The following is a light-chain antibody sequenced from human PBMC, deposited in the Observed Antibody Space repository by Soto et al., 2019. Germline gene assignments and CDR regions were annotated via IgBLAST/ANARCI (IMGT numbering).Light chain of an antibody. V-gene: IGKV3-15*01. CDR1: QSVSIN. J-gene: IGKJ5*01. CDR3: QQYNNRPIT. CDR2: DTS. Sequence: EILMTQSPATLSVSPGERATLSCRASQSVSINLAWYQQKPGQAPRLLIYDTSTRATGIPARFSGSGSGTDFTLTISSLQSEDYAVYYCQQYNNRPITFGQGTRLEI.